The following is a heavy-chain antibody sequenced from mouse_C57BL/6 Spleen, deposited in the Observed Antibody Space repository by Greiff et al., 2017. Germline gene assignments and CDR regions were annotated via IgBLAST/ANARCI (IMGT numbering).Heavy chain of an antibody. CDR2: IDPEDGET. J-gene: IGHJ2*01. CDR1: GFNIKDYY. V-gene: IGHV14-2*01. CDR3: ARRAIVTSNWDY. Sequence: EVMLVESGAELVKPGASVKLSCTASGFNIKDYYMHWVKQRTEQGLEWIGRIDPEDGETKYAPKFQGKATITADTSSNTAYLQLSSLTSEDTAVYYCARRAIVTSNWDYWGQGTTLTVSS. D-gene: IGHD2-5*01.